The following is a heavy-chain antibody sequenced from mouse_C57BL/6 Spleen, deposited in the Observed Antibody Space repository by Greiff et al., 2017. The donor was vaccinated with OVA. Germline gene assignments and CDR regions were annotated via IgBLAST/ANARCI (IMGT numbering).Heavy chain of an antibody. V-gene: IGHV1-54*01. CDR1: GYAFTNYL. J-gene: IGHJ1*03. CDR2: INPGSGGT. D-gene: IGHD1-1*01. Sequence: QVQLKQSGAELVRPGTSVKVSCKASGYAFTNYLIEWVKQRPGQGLEWIGVINPGSGGTNYNEKFKGKATLTADKSSSTAYMQLSSLTSEDSAVYFCARFHYYGSSPWYFDVWGTGTTVTVSS. CDR3: ARFHYYGSSPWYFDV.